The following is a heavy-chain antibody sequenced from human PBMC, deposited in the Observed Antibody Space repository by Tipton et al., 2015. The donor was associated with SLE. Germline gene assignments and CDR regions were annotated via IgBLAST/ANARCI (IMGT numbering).Heavy chain of an antibody. D-gene: IGHD6-19*01. CDR1: GFTFSSHW. V-gene: IGHV3-7*01. Sequence: SLRLSCEGSGFTFSSHWMTWVRQGPGKGLEWVANIKQDGNEKYYLDSVKGRFTISRDNARNSVYLQMSSLRAEDTAVYYCARDIAVAGTNQHYFDPWGQGSLVTVSS. CDR3: ARDIAVAGTNQHYFDP. J-gene: IGHJ5*02. CDR2: IKQDGNEK.